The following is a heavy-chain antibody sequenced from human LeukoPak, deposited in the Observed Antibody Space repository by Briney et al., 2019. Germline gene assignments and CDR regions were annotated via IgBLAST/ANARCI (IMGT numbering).Heavy chain of an antibody. CDR3: ARHNYYYGSSGYYLDY. CDR1: GVSIGSNTYY. CDR2: LHYGGIT. J-gene: IGHJ4*02. Sequence: SETLSLTCSVSGVSIGSNTYYWGWIRQPPGKGLEWIGSLHYGGITYYNPSLKSRLTISADTSKNQFSLRLSSVTAADTAVYYCARHNYYYGSSGYYLDYWGRGILVAVSS. D-gene: IGHD3-22*01. V-gene: IGHV4-39*01.